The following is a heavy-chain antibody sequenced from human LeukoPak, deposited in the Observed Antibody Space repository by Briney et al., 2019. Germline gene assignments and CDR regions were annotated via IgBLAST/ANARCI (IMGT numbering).Heavy chain of an antibody. V-gene: IGHV4-59*01. Sequence: PSETLSLTCTVSGGSISSYYWSWIRQPPGKGLEWIGYIYYSGSANYNPSLKSRVTISVDTSKNQFSLKLSSVTAADTAVYYCARGRDGYSYGLYYYYYYMDVWGKGTTVTISS. CDR3: ARGRDGYSYGLYYYYYYMDV. CDR2: IYYSGSA. J-gene: IGHJ6*03. CDR1: GGSISSYY. D-gene: IGHD5-18*01.